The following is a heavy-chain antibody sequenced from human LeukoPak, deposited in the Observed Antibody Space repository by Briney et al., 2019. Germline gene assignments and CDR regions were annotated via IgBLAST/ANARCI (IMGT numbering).Heavy chain of an antibody. V-gene: IGHV4-59*11. J-gene: IGHJ6*03. D-gene: IGHD1-1*01. CDR3: ARIRGSHIVQYFYMDV. Sequence: PSETLSLTCNVSGDSIKNHYWTWIRQPPGEGLEWIGYIYYNGFTNYNPSLKSRATISLDTSNQFSLKLSSVTAADTAVYYCARIRGSHIVQYFYMDVWGNGTTVTVSS. CDR1: GDSIKNHY. CDR2: IYYNGFT.